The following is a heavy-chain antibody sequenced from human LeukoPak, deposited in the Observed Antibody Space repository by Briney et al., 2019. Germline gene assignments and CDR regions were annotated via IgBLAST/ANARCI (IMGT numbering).Heavy chain of an antibody. CDR2: IYYSGST. Sequence: SETLSLTCTVSGGSISSYYWSWIRQPPGKGLEWIGYIYYSGSTNYNPSLKSRVTISVDTSKNQFSLKLSSVTAADTAMYYCARNDFWSASWFDPWGQGTLVTVSS. CDR3: ARNDFWSASWFDP. J-gene: IGHJ5*02. V-gene: IGHV4-59*01. CDR1: GGSISSYY. D-gene: IGHD3-3*01.